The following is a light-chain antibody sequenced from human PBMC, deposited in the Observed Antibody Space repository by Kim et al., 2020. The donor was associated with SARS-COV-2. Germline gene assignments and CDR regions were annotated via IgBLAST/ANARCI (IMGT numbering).Light chain of an antibody. V-gene: IGLV3-19*01. J-gene: IGLJ3*02. CDR2: GRN. Sequence: ALGQTVRITCQGDSLRNFYARWYQQKPRQAPVVVIYGRNDRPSGIPDRFSGSNSGNTASLTITGAQAEDEANYYCNSRDSSGNHLVFGGGTQLTVL. CDR3: NSRDSSGNHLV. CDR1: SLRNFY.